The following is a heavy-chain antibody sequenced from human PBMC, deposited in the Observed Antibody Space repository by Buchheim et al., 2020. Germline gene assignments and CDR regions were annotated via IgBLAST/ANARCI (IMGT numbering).Heavy chain of an antibody. CDR3: AKDLGLLPVAAGRPRGLFGY. CDR1: GFTFSNYP. V-gene: IGHV3-23*01. J-gene: IGHJ4*02. CDR2: ISDSGDNT. D-gene: IGHD6-19*01. Sequence: EEQLLESGGGLVQPGGSLRLSCAASGFTFSNYPMAWVRQAPGKGLEWVSSISDSGDNTKYADSVKGRFTISRDNSKNTLYLQMNSLRVEDTAIFYCAKDLGLLPVAAGRPRGLFGYWGQGTL.